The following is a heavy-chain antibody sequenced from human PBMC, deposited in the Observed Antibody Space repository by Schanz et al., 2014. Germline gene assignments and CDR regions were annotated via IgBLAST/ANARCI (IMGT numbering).Heavy chain of an antibody. J-gene: IGHJ5*02. CDR2: INSVGSNT. D-gene: IGHD3-10*01. CDR1: GFTFSSHW. V-gene: IGHV3-74*01. CDR3: AGPALRFGDNCFDP. Sequence: EVQLVQSGGGLVQPGGSLRLSCAASGFTFSSHWMHWVRQDPGKGLVWVARINSVGSNTDYADSVTGRFTISRDNAKNALYLQRNSLRAEDTAVYYCAGPALRFGDNCFDPWGQGTLVTVSP.